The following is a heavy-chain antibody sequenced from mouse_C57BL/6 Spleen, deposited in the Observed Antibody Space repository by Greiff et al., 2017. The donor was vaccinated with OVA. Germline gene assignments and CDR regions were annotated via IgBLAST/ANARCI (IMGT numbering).Heavy chain of an antibody. Sequence: EVQLQESGPGLVKPSQSLSLTCSVTGYSITSGYYWNWIRQFPGNKLEWMGYISYDGSNNYNPSLKNRISITRDTSKNQFFLKLNSVTTEDTATYYCARVGTVVPFDYWGQGTTLTVSS. CDR2: ISYDGSN. V-gene: IGHV3-6*01. CDR3: ARVGTVVPFDY. J-gene: IGHJ2*01. CDR1: GYSITSGYY. D-gene: IGHD1-1*01.